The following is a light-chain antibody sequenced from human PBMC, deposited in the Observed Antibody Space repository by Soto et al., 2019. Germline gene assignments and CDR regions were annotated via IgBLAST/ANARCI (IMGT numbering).Light chain of an antibody. CDR2: AAS. CDR1: QDIGIY. V-gene: IGKV1-9*01. Sequence: IQLTQSPSSLSASVGDRVTITCRASQDIGIYLAWYQQKPGKAPNLLIYAASSLQRGVPSRFSGSGSGKDFTLTIRSLKPEDFATYHCQQLSSSPVTLGQGTKVDIK. CDR3: QQLSSSPVT. J-gene: IGKJ1*01.